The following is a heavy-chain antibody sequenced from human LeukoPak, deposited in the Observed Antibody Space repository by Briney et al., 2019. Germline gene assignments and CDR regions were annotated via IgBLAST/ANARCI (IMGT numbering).Heavy chain of an antibody. Sequence: SETLSLTCTVSGYSISSGYYWGWIRQPPGKGLEWIGGIYHSGSTYYNPSLKSRVTISVDTSKNQFSLKLSSVTAADTAVYYCARDFKGADSSGYYYEEYYYYGMDVWGQGTTVTVSS. V-gene: IGHV4-38-2*02. CDR2: IYHSGST. D-gene: IGHD3-22*01. CDR3: ARDFKGADSSGYYYEEYYYYGMDV. J-gene: IGHJ6*02. CDR1: GYSISSGYY.